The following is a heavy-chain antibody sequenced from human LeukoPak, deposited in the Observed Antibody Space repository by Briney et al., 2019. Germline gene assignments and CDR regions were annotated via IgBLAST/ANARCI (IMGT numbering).Heavy chain of an antibody. CDR2: ISSSSSTI. Sequence: QPGGSLRLSCAASGFTFSSYSMNWVRQAPGKGLEWVSSISSSSSTIYYADSGKGRFTISRDNAKNSLYLQMNSLRAEDTAVYYCARVLHKRNYDSSTYYGYWGQGTLVTVSS. CDR1: GFTFSSYS. J-gene: IGHJ4*02. CDR3: ARVLHKRNYDSSTYYGY. V-gene: IGHV3-48*01. D-gene: IGHD3-22*01.